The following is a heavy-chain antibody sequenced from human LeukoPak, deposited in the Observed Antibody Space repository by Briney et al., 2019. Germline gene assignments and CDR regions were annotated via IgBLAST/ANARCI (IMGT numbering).Heavy chain of an antibody. V-gene: IGHV3-30-3*01. CDR3: ARLTPDYGDYSPFDY. CDR1: GFTFSSYA. CDR2: ISYDGSNK. D-gene: IGHD4-17*01. J-gene: IGHJ4*02. Sequence: GRSLRLSCAASGFTFSSYAMHWVRQAPGKGLKWVAVISYDGSNKYYADSVKGRFTISRDNSKNTLYLQMNSLRAEDTAVYYCARLTPDYGDYSPFDYWGQGTLVTVSS.